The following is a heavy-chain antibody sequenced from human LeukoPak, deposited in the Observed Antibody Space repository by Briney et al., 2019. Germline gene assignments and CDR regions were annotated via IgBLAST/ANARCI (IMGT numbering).Heavy chain of an antibody. CDR3: ARLFSRGWPYYYGLGA. D-gene: IGHD6-19*01. Sequence: SETLPLTCTVSGGSISSSSYYWGWIRQPPGKGLEWIGSIYYSGSTYYNPSLKSRVTISADLSKNQFSLSLISVTAADTALYYCARLFSRGWPYYYGLGAWGQGTTVTVSS. V-gene: IGHV4-39*01. J-gene: IGHJ6*02. CDR2: IYYSGST. CDR1: GGSISSSSYY.